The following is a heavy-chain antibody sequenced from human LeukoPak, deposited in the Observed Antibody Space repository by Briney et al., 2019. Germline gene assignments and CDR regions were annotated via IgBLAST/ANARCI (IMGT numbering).Heavy chain of an antibody. J-gene: IGHJ4*02. D-gene: IGHD2-8*01. CDR2: ISAYNGNT. CDR3: ARVGYCTNGVCLEDDY. CDR1: GYTFTSYG. Sequence: ASVKVSCKASGYTFTSYGISWVRQAPGQGLEWMGWISAYNGNTNYAQKLQGRATMTTDTSTSTAYMELGSLRSGDTAVYYCARVGYCTNGVCLEDDYWGQGTLVTVSS. V-gene: IGHV1-18*01.